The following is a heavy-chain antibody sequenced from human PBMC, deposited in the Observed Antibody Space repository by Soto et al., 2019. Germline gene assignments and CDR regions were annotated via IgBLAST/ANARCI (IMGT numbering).Heavy chain of an antibody. D-gene: IGHD2-2*01. CDR3: ARTGSSYYGMDV. J-gene: IGHJ6*02. V-gene: IGHV1-69*13. CDR2: IIPIFGTA. Sequence: SVKVSCKASGGTFSSYAISWVRQAPGQGLEWMGGIIPIFGTANYAQKFQGRVTITADESTSTAYMELSSLRSEDTAVYYCARTGSSYYGMDVWGQRTTVTVSS. CDR1: GGTFSSYA.